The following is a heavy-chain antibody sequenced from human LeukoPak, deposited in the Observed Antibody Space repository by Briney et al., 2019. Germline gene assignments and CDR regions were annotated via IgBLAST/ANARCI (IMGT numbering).Heavy chain of an antibody. V-gene: IGHV3-20*01. J-gene: IGHJ5*02. Sequence: GGSLRLSCAASGFTFDDYGMSWVRHAPGKGLEWVSGINWNGGSTGYADSVKGRFTISRDNAKNSLYLQMNSLRAEDTALYHCARDGGGFTNWFDPWGQGTLVTVSS. D-gene: IGHD3-16*01. CDR1: GFTFDDYG. CDR3: ARDGGGFTNWFDP. CDR2: INWNGGST.